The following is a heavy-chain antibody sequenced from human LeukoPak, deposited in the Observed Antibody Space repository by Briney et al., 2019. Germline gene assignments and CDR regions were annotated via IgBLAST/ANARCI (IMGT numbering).Heavy chain of an antibody. CDR2: INHSGST. CDR3: ARGSEGSGSYYPYYYYYMDV. Sequence: SETLSLTCAVYGGSFSGYYWSWIRQPPGKGLEWIGEINHSGSTNYNPSLKSRVTISVDTSKNQFSLELSSVTAADTAVYYCARGSEGSGSYYPYYYYYMDVWGKGTTVTVSS. V-gene: IGHV4-34*01. J-gene: IGHJ6*03. CDR1: GGSFSGYY. D-gene: IGHD3-10*01.